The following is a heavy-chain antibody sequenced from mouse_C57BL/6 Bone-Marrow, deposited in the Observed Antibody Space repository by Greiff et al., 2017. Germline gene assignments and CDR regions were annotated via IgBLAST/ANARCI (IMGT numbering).Heavy chain of an antibody. Sequence: QVTLKESGPGILQPSQTLSLTCSFSGFSLSTFGMGVGWIRPPSGKGLEWLAHIWWDDDKYYNPALKSRHTISKDTAKNQLFLKIAKVDTADTATYYCARMELGPFPFAYWGQGTLVTVSA. CDR3: ARMELGPFPFAY. J-gene: IGHJ3*01. CDR2: IWWDDDK. CDR1: GFSLSTFGMG. D-gene: IGHD4-1*01. V-gene: IGHV8-8*01.